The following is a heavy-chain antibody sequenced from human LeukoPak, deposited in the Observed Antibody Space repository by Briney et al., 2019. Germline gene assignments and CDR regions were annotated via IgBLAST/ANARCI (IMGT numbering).Heavy chain of an antibody. CDR1: GFTFSSYG. CDR2: IRYDGGNK. J-gene: IGHJ6*03. D-gene: IGHD3-22*01. Sequence: PGGSLRLSCGASGFTFSSYGMHWVRRPPGKGLEWVAFIRYDGGNKNYADSVKGRFTISRDNSKNTLYVQMNSLRAEDTAVYYCAKVIRPDTSGYRPAEYYNYMDVWGKGTTVTISS. V-gene: IGHV3-30*02. CDR3: AKVIRPDTSGYRPAEYYNYMDV.